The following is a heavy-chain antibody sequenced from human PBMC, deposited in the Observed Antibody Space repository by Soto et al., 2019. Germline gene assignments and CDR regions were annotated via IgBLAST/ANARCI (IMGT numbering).Heavy chain of an antibody. Sequence: SETLSLTCTVFGGSISSGGYYWSWIRQHPGKGLEWIGYIYYSGSTYYNPSLKSRVTISVDTSKNQFSLKLSSVTAADTAVYYCARVRITIFGVVIPNWFDPWGQGTLVTVSS. V-gene: IGHV4-31*03. CDR3: ARVRITIFGVVIPNWFDP. J-gene: IGHJ5*02. D-gene: IGHD3-3*01. CDR2: IYYSGST. CDR1: GGSISSGGYY.